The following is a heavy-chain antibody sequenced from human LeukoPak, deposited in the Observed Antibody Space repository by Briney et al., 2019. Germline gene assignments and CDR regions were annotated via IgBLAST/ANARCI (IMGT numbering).Heavy chain of an antibody. D-gene: IGHD3-10*01. CDR3: ARDGSGRDSDWFDP. V-gene: IGHV3-11*01. CDR2: ISSSGSTI. Sequence: GGSLRLSCAPSGFTFSDYYMSWIPGAPRKGLGWVSYISSSGSTIYYADSVKGRFTSSSDNAKNSLYLQMDSLRAEDTAVYYCARDGSGRDSDWFDPWGQGTLVTVSS. J-gene: IGHJ5*02. CDR1: GFTFSDYY.